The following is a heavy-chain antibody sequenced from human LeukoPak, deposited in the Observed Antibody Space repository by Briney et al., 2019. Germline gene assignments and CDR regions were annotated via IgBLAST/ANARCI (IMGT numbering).Heavy chain of an antibody. V-gene: IGHV3-23*01. CDR2: ISGSGGST. D-gene: IGHD1-26*01. CDR1: GFTFSSYA. Sequence: GGSLRLPCAASGFTFSSYAMSWVRQAPGKGLEWVSAISGSGGSTYYADSVKGRFTISGDNAKNTLYLQMNSLRAEDTAVYYCARSGRGGAFDIWGQGTMVTVSS. CDR3: ARSGRGGAFDI. J-gene: IGHJ3*02.